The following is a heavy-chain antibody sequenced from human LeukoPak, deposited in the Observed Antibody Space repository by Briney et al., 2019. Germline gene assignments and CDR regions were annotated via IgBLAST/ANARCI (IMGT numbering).Heavy chain of an antibody. V-gene: IGHV3-23*01. J-gene: IGHJ4*02. CDR3: AKWGDYDVLTGYYDSDY. D-gene: IGHD3-9*01. Sequence: PGGSLRLSCAASGSTFSNYAMSWVRQAPGKGLEXXSAVSGRDTSTYYTDSVRGRFTISRDNSKNTLYLQMNSLSAEDTAIYYCAKWGDYDVLTGYYDSDYWGQGTLVTVSS. CDR2: VSGRDTST. CDR1: GSTFSNYA.